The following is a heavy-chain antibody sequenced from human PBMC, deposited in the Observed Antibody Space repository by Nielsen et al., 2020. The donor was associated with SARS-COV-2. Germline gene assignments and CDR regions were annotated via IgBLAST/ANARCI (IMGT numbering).Heavy chain of an antibody. CDR3: ASYGIAVAGTLPAEYFQH. Sequence: SVKVSCKASGGTFSSYAISWVRQAPGQGLEWMGGIIPIFGTANYAQKFQGRVTITADESTSTAYMELSSLRSEDTAVYYCASYGIAVAGTLPAEYFQHWGQGTLVTASS. D-gene: IGHD6-19*01. CDR2: IIPIFGTA. CDR1: GGTFSSYA. V-gene: IGHV1-69*13. J-gene: IGHJ1*01.